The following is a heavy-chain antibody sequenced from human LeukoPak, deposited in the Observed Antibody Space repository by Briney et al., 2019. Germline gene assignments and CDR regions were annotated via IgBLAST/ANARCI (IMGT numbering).Heavy chain of an antibody. D-gene: IGHD5-18*01. V-gene: IGHV3-30-3*01. Sequence: GGSLRLSCAASGFTFSNYVIHWVRQPPGKGLEWVALISSDGGNKYYSDSVKGRFTLSRDNSKSTLFLQMNSLTPEDTALHYCARVLSGGYAYGPPDSWGQGTLVTVSS. J-gene: IGHJ4*02. CDR2: ISSDGGNK. CDR1: GFTFSNYV. CDR3: ARVLSGGYAYGPPDS.